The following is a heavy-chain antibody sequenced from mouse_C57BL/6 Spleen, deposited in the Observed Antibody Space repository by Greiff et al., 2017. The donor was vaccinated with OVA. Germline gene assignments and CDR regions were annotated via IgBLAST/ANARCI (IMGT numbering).Heavy chain of an antibody. CDR2: INPSNGGT. D-gene: IGHD1-1*01. V-gene: IGHV1-53*01. CDR1: GYTFTSYW. CDR3: AREGGYYGAMDY. J-gene: IGHJ4*01. Sequence: QVQLQQSGTELVKPGASVKLSCKASGYTFTSYWMHWVKQRPGQGLEWIGNINPSNGGTNYNEKFKSKATLTVDKSSSTAYMQLSSLTSEDSAVYYCAREGGYYGAMDYWGQGTSVTVSS.